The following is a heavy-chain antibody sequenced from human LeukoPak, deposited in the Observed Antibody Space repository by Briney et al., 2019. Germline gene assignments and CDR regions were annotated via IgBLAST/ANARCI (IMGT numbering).Heavy chain of an antibody. D-gene: IGHD4-17*01. CDR3: ARLDYGDYVVDY. J-gene: IGHJ4*02. CDR1: GFTYSSYA. Sequence: GGSLRLSRAASGFTYSSYAMSWVRQAPGKGLEWVSVIYRGGSTYYADSVKGRFSISRDNSKNTLYLQMNSLRAEDTAVYYCARLDYGDYVVDYWGQGMLVTVSS. V-gene: IGHV3-66*04. CDR2: IYRGGST.